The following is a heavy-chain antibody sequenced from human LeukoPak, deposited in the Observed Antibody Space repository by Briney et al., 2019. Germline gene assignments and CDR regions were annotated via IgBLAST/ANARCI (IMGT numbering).Heavy chain of an antibody. V-gene: IGHV4-38-2*01. Sequence: PSETLSLTCAVSAYSISSGFYWGWIRQPPGKGLEWIGTIYHSGRTYYNPSLKSRVTISVDTSKNQFSLKLSSVTAADTAVYYCARAQGRGYSADYWGQGTLVTVSS. CDR1: AYSISSGFY. CDR3: ARAQGRGYSADY. D-gene: IGHD5-18*01. J-gene: IGHJ4*02. CDR2: IYHSGRT.